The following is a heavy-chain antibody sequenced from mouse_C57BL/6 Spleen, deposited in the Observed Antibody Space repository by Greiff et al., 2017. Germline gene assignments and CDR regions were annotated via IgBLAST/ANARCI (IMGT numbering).Heavy chain of an antibody. CDR1: GFSLTSYG. CDR2: LWSGGST. Sequence: VQLQQSGPGLVQPSQSLSITCTVSGFSLTSYGVHWVRQPPGKGLEWLGVLWSGGSTDYNAAFISRLSISKDNSTSQVFFKMNSLQADDTAIYYCAKPRLRRYAMDYWGQGTSVTVSS. V-gene: IGHV2-4*01. J-gene: IGHJ4*01. D-gene: IGHD2-4*01. CDR3: AKPRLRRYAMDY.